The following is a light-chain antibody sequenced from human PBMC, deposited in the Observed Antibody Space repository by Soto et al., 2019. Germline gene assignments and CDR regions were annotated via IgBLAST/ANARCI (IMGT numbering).Light chain of an antibody. CDR2: DVV. V-gene: IGLV2-14*03. Sequence: QSALTQPDSVSGSPGQAITISRTGTSSDVGGFNSVSWYQLRPGTAPKLILYDVVDRPSGVSYRFSGSKSGNTASLTISGLQAADEADYFCSSYTSTMTNVFGSGTKVTVL. CDR3: SSYTSTMTNV. CDR1: SSDVGGFNS. J-gene: IGLJ1*01.